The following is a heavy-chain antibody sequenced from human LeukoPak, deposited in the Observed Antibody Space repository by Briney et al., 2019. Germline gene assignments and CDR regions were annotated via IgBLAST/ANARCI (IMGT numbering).Heavy chain of an antibody. J-gene: IGHJ4*02. V-gene: IGHV3-30-3*01. CDR2: ISYDGSNK. Sequence: PGRSLRLSCAASGFTFNTYALHWVRQAPGKGLAWVAFISYDGSNKYYADSVKGRFTISRDNSKNTLYLQMNSLRAEDTAVYYCGRDQLGDGYIIDYWGQGTPVTVSS. CDR3: GRDQLGDGYIIDY. D-gene: IGHD5-24*01. CDR1: GFTFNTYA.